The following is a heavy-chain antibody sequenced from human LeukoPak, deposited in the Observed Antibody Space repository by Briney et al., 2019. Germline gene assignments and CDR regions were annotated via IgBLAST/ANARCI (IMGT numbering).Heavy chain of an antibody. CDR3: ARDGVDTAISYGMDV. D-gene: IGHD5-18*01. V-gene: IGHV1-69*13. CDR1: GGTFSSYA. CDR2: IIPIFGTA. J-gene: IGHJ6*02. Sequence: SVKVSCKASGGTFSSYAISWVRQAPGQGLEWMGGIIPIFGTANYAQKFQGRVTITADESTSTAYMELSSLRSEDTAVYYCARDGVDTAISYGMDVWGQGTTVTASS.